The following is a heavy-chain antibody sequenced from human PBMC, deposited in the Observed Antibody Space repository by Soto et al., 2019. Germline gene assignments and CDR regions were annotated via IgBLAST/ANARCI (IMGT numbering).Heavy chain of an antibody. J-gene: IGHJ5*02. CDR2: ISAYNGNT. CDR3: ARDLFAYCSSTSCYPRWFDP. CDR1: GYTFTSYG. D-gene: IGHD2-2*01. V-gene: IGHV1-18*01. Sequence: PSVKVSCKASGYTFTSYGISWVRQAPGQGLEWMGWISAYNGNTNYAQKLQGRVTMTTDTSTSTAYMELRSLRSDDTAVYYCARDLFAYCSSTSCYPRWFDPWGQGTLVTVSS.